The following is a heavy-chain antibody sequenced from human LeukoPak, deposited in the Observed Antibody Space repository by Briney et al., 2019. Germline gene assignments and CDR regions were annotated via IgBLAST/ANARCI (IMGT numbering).Heavy chain of an antibody. D-gene: IGHD3-10*02. Sequence: GGSLRLSCAASGFTFETFGMHWVRQAPGKGLEWVTFIRYNGNDNYNADSVKGRFTISRDNSKNMLYLQMNSLRAEDTAVYYCAELGITMIGGVWGKGTTVTISS. V-gene: IGHV3-30*02. CDR1: GFTFETFG. CDR3: AELGITMIGGV. J-gene: IGHJ6*04. CDR2: IRYNGNDN.